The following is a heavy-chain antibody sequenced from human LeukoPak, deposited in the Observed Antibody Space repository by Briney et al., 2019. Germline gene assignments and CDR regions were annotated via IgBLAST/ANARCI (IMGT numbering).Heavy chain of an antibody. CDR3: ARVRESYDFWSGPYYYYYGMDV. D-gene: IGHD3-3*01. V-gene: IGHV1-69*13. Sequence: SVKVSCKASGGTFSSYAISWVRQAPGQGLEWMGGIIPIFGTANYAQKFQGRATITADESTSTAYMELSSLRSEDTAVYYCARVRESYDFWSGPYYYYYGMDVWGQGTTVTVSS. J-gene: IGHJ6*02. CDR2: IIPIFGTA. CDR1: GGTFSSYA.